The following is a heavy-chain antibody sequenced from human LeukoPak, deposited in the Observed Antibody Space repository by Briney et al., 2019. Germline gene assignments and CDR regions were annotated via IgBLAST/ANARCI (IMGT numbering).Heavy chain of an antibody. CDR1: GYSISSGYY. Sequence: SETLSLTCTVSGYSISSGYYWAWIRQPPGKGLEWIGTIYHSGSTYSNPSLKSRVTISVDTSKNQFSLRLSSVTAADTAVYYCAKETGTYSAFDYWGQGTLVTVSS. J-gene: IGHJ4*02. CDR2: IYHSGST. V-gene: IGHV4-38-2*02. D-gene: IGHD1-26*01. CDR3: AKETGTYSAFDY.